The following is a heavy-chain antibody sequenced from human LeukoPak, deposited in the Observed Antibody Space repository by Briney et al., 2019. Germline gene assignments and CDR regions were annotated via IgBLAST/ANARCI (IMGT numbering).Heavy chain of an antibody. CDR2: INPDGTDT. CDR3: VKDPPPGAGTD. Sequence: GGSLRLSRAASGFTFSTYWMHWVRQGPGKGLVWVSRINPDGTDTRYADSVKGRFTISRDNSKNTLYLQMSSLRAEDTAVYYCVKDPPPGAGTDWGQGTLVTVSS. CDR1: GFTFSTYW. J-gene: IGHJ4*02. D-gene: IGHD6-13*01. V-gene: IGHV3-74*01.